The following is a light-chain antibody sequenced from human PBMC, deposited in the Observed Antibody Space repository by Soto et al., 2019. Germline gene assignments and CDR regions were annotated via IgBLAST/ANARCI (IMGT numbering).Light chain of an antibody. CDR3: QQSYSTPPL. Sequence: DIQMTQSPSSLSASVGDRVTITCRASQSISSYLNWYQQKPGKAPKLLIYAASSLQSGVPSRLSGSGSGTDFTLTISSLQPEDFATYYCQQSYSTPPLFGPGTKVDIK. V-gene: IGKV1-39*01. J-gene: IGKJ3*01. CDR1: QSISSY. CDR2: AAS.